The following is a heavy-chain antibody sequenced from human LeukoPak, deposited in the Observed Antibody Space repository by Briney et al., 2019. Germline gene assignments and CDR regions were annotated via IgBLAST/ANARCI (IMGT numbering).Heavy chain of an antibody. D-gene: IGHD3-16*02. J-gene: IGHJ4*02. CDR3: ARDSRSYVWGSYRSSSDY. CDR2: INHSGST. Sequence: SETLSLTCTVSGGSISSYYWSWIRQPPGKGLEWIGEINHSGSTNYNPSLKSRVTISVDTSKNQFSLKLSSVTAADTAVYYCARDSRSYVWGSYRSSSDYWGQGTLVTVSS. V-gene: IGHV4-34*01. CDR1: GGSISSYY.